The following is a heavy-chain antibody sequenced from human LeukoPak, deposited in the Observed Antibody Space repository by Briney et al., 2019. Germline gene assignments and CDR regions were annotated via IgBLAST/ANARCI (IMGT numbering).Heavy chain of an antibody. J-gene: IGHJ4*02. CDR3: ATRPPYCSSTSCYQYDY. CDR2: IIPIFGTA. V-gene: IGHV1-69*05. Sequence: SVKVSCKASGGSFSSYAISWVRQAPGQGLEWMGGIIPIFGTANYAQKFQGRVTITTDESTSTAYMGPSSLRSDDTAVYYCATRPPYCSSTSCYQYDYWGQGTLVTVSS. CDR1: GGSFSSYA. D-gene: IGHD2-2*01.